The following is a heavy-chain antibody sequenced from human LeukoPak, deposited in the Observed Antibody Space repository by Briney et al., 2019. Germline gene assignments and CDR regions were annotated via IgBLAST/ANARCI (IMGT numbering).Heavy chain of an antibody. CDR2: IIPILGIA. D-gene: IGHD3-22*01. CDR1: GGTFSSYT. J-gene: IGHJ4*02. V-gene: IGHV1-69*04. CDR3: AREDYYDRDRPLDY. Sequence: SVKVSCKASGGTFSSYTISWVRQAPGQGLVWVGRIIPILGIANYAQKFQGRVTITADKSTSTANMELSSLRSEDTAVYYCAREDYYDRDRPLDYWGQGTLVTVSS.